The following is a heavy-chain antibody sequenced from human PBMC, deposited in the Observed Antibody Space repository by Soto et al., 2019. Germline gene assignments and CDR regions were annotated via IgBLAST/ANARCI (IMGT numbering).Heavy chain of an antibody. D-gene: IGHD6-19*01. CDR1: GLIFSDYH. V-gene: IGHV3-72*01. J-gene: IGHJ6*02. CDR3: AMLGGWSGGSSGMEV. CDR2: IRRKANSYTT. Sequence: EVQLVESGGGLVQPGGSLRLSCAASGLIFSDYHMDWVRQAPGKGLEWVGRIRRKANSYTTEYAASVKGRFTISRDDSKNSLYLQMNSRKSEDTAVYYCAMLGGWSGGSSGMEVWGQGTTVTVSS.